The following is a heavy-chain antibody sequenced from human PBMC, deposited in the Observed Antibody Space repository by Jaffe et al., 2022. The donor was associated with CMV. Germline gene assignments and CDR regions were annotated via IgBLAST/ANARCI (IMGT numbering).Heavy chain of an antibody. CDR3: ARVTMGGWYLDY. CDR1: GGSISNYY. CDR2: IYYSGGA. Sequence: QVQLQESGPGLVKSSETLSLTCTVSGGSISNYYWSWVRQSPEKGLEWIGYIYYSGGANYNPSLKSRVTLSADTSKNQFSLRLTSVTAADTAVYYCARVTMGGWYLDYWGQGTLVTVSS. V-gene: IGHV4-59*01. J-gene: IGHJ4*02. D-gene: IGHD6-19*01.